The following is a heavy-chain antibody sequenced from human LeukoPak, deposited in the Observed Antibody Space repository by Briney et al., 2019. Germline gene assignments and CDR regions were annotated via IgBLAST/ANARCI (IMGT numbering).Heavy chain of an antibody. V-gene: IGHV1-2*06. CDR3: ARGYSSSSPQRFFQH. J-gene: IGHJ1*01. CDR1: GYTFTGYY. CDR2: INPNSGDT. Sequence: ASVKISCKASGYTFTGYYMHWVRQAPGQGLEWRGRINPNSGDTNYAQKFQGRVTMTRDTSISTAYMELSRLRSDDTAVYYCARGYSSSSPQRFFQHWGQGTLVTVSS. D-gene: IGHD6-6*01.